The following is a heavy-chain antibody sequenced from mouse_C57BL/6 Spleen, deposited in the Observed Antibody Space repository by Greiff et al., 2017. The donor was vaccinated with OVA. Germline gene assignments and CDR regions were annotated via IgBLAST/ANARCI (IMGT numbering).Heavy chain of an antibody. J-gene: IGHJ2*01. CDR2: IDPEDGDT. V-gene: IGHV14-1*01. CDR3: TKVNWDGDFDY. D-gene: IGHD4-1*01. Sequence: EVKLQESGAELVRPGASVKLSCTASGFNIKDYYMHWVKQRPEQGLEWIGRIDPEDGDTEYAPKFQGKATMTADTSSNTAYLQLSSLTSEDTAVYYCTKVNWDGDFDYWGQGTTLTVSS. CDR1: GFNIKDYY.